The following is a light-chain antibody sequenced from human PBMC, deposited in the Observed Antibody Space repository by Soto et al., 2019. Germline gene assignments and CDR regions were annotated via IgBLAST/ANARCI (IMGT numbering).Light chain of an antibody. CDR1: QSLLHSNGFTY. CDR3: MQSLQTPGT. J-gene: IGKJ1*01. CDR2: LGS. V-gene: IGKV2-28*01. Sequence: DIVMTQSPLSLPVTPGEPASISCRSSQSLLHSNGFTYLDWYLQKPGQSPQLLIYLGSNRASGVPDMFSGSESGTDFTLKISKVEAEDVGVYYCMQSLQTPGTFGQGTKVEIK.